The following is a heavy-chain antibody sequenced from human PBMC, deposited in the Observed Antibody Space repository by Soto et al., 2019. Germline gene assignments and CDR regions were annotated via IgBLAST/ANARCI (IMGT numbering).Heavy chain of an antibody. J-gene: IGHJ5*02. CDR2: ISYDGSNK. V-gene: IGHV3-30-3*01. D-gene: IGHD6-13*01. Sequence: LRLSCAASGFTFSSYAMHWVRQAPGKGLEWVAVISYDGSNKYYADSVKGRFTISRDNSKNTLYLQMNSLRAEDTAVYYCASQIAAAGHNWFDPWGQGTLVTAPQ. CDR3: ASQIAAAGHNWFDP. CDR1: GFTFSSYA.